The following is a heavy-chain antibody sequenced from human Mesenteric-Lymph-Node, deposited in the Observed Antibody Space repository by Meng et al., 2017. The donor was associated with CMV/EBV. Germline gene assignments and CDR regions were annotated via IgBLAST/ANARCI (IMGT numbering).Heavy chain of an antibody. D-gene: IGHD6-19*01. CDR3: ARVTYSSGLYGVFDY. V-gene: IGHV3-53*01. CDR1: GFTVSSNY. Sequence: GESLKISCAASGFTVSSNYMSWVRQAPGKGLEWVSVIYSGGSTYYADSVKGRFTISRDNSKNTLYLQTNSLRAEDTAVYYCARVTYSSGLYGVFDYWGQGTLVTVSS. J-gene: IGHJ4*02. CDR2: IYSGGST.